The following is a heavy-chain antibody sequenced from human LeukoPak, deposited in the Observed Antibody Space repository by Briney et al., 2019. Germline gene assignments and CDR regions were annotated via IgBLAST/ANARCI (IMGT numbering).Heavy chain of an antibody. CDR3: ARVPYDSSGYYFGDAFDI. D-gene: IGHD3-22*01. CDR2: MNPNSGNT. Sequence: ASVKVSCKASGYTFTSYDINWVRQATGQGLEWMGWMNPNSGNTGYAQKFQGRVTMTRNTSISTACMELSSLRSEDTAVYYCARVPYDSSGYYFGDAFDIWGQGTMVTVSS. V-gene: IGHV1-8*01. CDR1: GYTFTSYD. J-gene: IGHJ3*02.